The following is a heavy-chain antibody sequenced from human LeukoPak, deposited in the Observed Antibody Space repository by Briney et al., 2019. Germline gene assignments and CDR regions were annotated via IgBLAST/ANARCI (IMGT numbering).Heavy chain of an antibody. J-gene: IGHJ4*02. CDR1: GFTFSSSW. CDR3: ARYGLTAALDF. Sequence: GGSLRLSCAASGFTFSSSWMSWVRQAPGKGLEWVANIKADGSEKFHVDSVKGRFTISRDNSKSSLSLQMNSLRAEDTAVYYCARYGLTAALDFWGQGTLVTVSS. D-gene: IGHD2-21*02. V-gene: IGHV3-7*01. CDR2: IKADGSEK.